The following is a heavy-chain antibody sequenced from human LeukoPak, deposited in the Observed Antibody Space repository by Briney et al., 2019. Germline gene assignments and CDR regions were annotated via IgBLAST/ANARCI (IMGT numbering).Heavy chain of an antibody. CDR3: AKQPYGSGSYFY. D-gene: IGHD3-10*01. CDR1: GFTFRSHA. CDR2: LSGSGGNT. J-gene: IGHJ4*02. V-gene: IGHV3-23*01. Sequence: GGSLRLSCAASGFTFRSHAMYWVRQAPGKGLEGVSALSGSGGNTYYADSVKGRFTISRDNSKNTLYLQMNSLRAEDTAVYYCAKQPYGSGSYFYWGPGTLVTVSS.